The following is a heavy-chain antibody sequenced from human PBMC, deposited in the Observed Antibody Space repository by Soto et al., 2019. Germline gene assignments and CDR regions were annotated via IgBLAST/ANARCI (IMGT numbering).Heavy chain of an antibody. V-gene: IGHV4-59*01. Sequence: SETLSLTCTVSGGSISSYYWSWIRQPPGKGLEWIGYIYYSGSTNYNPSLKSRVTISVDTSKNQFSLKLSSVTAADTAVYYCARGWFGKHDQHYYYYYMDVWGKGTTVTVSS. CDR1: GGSISSYY. J-gene: IGHJ6*03. CDR3: ARGWFGKHDQHYYYYYMDV. D-gene: IGHD3-10*01. CDR2: IYYSGST.